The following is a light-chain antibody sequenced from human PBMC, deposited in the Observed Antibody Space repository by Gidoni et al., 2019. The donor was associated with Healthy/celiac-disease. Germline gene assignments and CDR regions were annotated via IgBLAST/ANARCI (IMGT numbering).Light chain of an antibody. V-gene: IGKV3-15*01. CDR3: QQYNNWPPLT. CDR1: QSVSSN. Sequence: EIVMTQSPATLSVSPGERATLSCRASQSVSSNLACYQQKPGQAPRLLIYGASTRATGIPARFSGSGSGTEFPRTISSLQSEDFAVYYCQQYNNWPPLTFGGGTKVEIK. J-gene: IGKJ4*01. CDR2: GAS.